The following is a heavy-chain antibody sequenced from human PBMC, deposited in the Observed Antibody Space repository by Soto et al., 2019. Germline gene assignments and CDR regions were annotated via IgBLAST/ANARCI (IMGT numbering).Heavy chain of an antibody. V-gene: IGHV4-34*01. CDR2: INHSGST. CDR3: ARGFNESVVVPAATEYWYFDL. Sequence: QVQLQQWGAGLLKPSETLSLTCAVYGGSFSGYYWSWIRQPPGKGLEWIGEINHSGSTNYNPSLKSRVTISVDTSKNQFSLKLSSVTAADTAVYYCARGFNESVVVPAATEYWYFDLWGRGTLVTVSS. J-gene: IGHJ2*01. D-gene: IGHD2-2*01. CDR1: GGSFSGYY.